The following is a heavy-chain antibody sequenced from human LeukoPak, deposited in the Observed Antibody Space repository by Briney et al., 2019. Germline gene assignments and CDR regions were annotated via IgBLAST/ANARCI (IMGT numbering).Heavy chain of an antibody. CDR2: INHSGST. V-gene: IGHV4-34*01. CDR3: ARRVDYGSGSYYQIDY. D-gene: IGHD3-10*01. CDR1: GGSFSGYY. Sequence: KSSETLSLTCAVYGGSFSGYYWSWIRQPPGKGLEWIGEINHSGSTNYNPSLKSRVTISVDTSKNQFSLKLSSVTAADTAMYYCARRVDYGSGSYYQIDYWGQGTLVTVSS. J-gene: IGHJ4*02.